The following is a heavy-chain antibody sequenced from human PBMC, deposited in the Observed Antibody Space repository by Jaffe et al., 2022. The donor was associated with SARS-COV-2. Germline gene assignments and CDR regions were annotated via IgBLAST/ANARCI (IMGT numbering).Heavy chain of an antibody. Sequence: EVHLVESGGGLVQPGGSLRLSCAASGFTFSTCAMSWVRQAPGKGLEWVSAISGGGGTTYYADSVRGRFTISRDNSKNTLYLQMNSLRAEDTAVYYCAKVPTWGCSGGNCYFDYWGQGTLVTVSS. D-gene: IGHD2-15*01. V-gene: IGHV3-23*04. CDR2: ISGGGGTT. CDR1: GFTFSTCA. CDR3: AKVPTWGCSGGNCYFDY. J-gene: IGHJ4*02.